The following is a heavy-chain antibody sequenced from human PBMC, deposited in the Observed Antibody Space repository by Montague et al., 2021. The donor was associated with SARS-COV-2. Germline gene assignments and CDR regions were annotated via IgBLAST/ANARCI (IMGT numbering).Heavy chain of an antibody. D-gene: IGHD3-3*01. V-gene: IGHV4-59*12. CDR2: VNHIGST. CDR3: ACGQITTRIFICVYYFDV. Sequence: SETLSLTCAVSGGPLSGYYWAWIRQSPAKGLEWIGYVNHIGSTNYNPSLKSRVPISLDTPKNQFSLNLSSVTAADTAIYFCACGQITTRIFICVYYFDVWGQGALVTVSS. J-gene: IGHJ4*02. CDR1: GGPLSGYY.